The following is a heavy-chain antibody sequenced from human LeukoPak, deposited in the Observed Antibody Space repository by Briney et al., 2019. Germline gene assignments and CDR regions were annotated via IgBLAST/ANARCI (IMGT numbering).Heavy chain of an antibody. CDR3: ARGHCSGGSCRPKNPNWFDP. Sequence: GASVKVSCKASGYTFTSYYMHWVRQAPGQGLEWMGIINPSGGSTSYAQKFQGRVTMTRDTSTSTVYMELSSLRSEDTAVYSCARGHCSGGSCRPKNPNWFDPWGQGTLVTVSS. J-gene: IGHJ5*02. CDR1: GYTFTSYY. D-gene: IGHD2-15*01. V-gene: IGHV1-46*01. CDR2: INPSGGST.